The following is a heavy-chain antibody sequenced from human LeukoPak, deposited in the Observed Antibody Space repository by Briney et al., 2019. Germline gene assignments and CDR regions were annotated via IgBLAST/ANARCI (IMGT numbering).Heavy chain of an antibody. V-gene: IGHV4-39*07. D-gene: IGHD1-14*01. CDR2: IYYSGST. Sequence: SETLSLTCTVSGDSISGSSYYWGWIRQPPGKGLEWIGSIYYSGSTYYNPSLKSRVTISVDTSKNQFSLKLSSVTAADTAVCYCARDITGSFDYWGQGNLVTVSS. CDR1: GDSISGSSYY. J-gene: IGHJ4*02. CDR3: ARDITGSFDY.